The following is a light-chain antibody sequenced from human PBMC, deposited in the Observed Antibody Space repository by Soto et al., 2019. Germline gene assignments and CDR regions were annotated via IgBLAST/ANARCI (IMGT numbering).Light chain of an antibody. CDR2: AAS. V-gene: IGKV1-39*01. Sequence: DIKMTQSPSSLSASVGDRVTITCRASQTISNYLQWYQQKSGQAPKLLVYAASILHSGVPSRFSGSGSGTDFTLTINSLQPEEFATYYCLQTYTTLTWTFGQGTKVDIK. J-gene: IGKJ1*01. CDR3: LQTYTTLTWT. CDR1: QTISNY.